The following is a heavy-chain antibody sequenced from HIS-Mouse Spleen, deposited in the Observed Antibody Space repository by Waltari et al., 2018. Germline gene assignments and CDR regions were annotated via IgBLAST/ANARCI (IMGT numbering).Heavy chain of an antibody. CDR1: GYSFTSYW. J-gene: IGHJ5*02. CDR2: IYPGDSDT. CDR3: ARSLGDILTGYLTWFDP. Sequence: EVKLVQSGAEVKKPGESLKISCKGSGYSFTSYWIGWVRQLPGKGMEWMGIIYPGDSDTRYSPSFQGQVTISADKSISTAYLQWSSLKASDTAMYYCARSLGDILTGYLTWFDPWGQGTLVTVSS. V-gene: IGHV5-51*03. D-gene: IGHD3-9*01.